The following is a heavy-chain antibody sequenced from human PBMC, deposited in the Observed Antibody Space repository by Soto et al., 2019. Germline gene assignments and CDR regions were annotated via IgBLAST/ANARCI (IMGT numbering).Heavy chain of an antibody. Sequence: SVKVSCKASGGTFSSYAISWVRQAPGQGLEWMGGIIPIFGTANYAQKFQGRVTITTDESTSTAYMELSSLRSEDTAVYYCASWWSVPSGGSHSYYGMDVWGQGTTVTVSS. CDR1: GGTFSSYA. D-gene: IGHD6-19*01. CDR3: ASWWSVPSGGSHSYYGMDV. CDR2: IIPIFGTA. J-gene: IGHJ6*02. V-gene: IGHV1-69*05.